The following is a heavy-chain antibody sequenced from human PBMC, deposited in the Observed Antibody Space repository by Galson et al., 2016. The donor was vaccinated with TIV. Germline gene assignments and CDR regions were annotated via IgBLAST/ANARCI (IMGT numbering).Heavy chain of an antibody. CDR2: INTGNGNT. CDR3: ARDIPGTAKYFDF. D-gene: IGHD3-10*01. Sequence: SVKVSCKASGYTFIYSAIHWVRQAPGQGLEWMGWINTGNGNTMYSQKFQARVAITRDISASTVYMALNGLRSEDTAVYFCARDIPGTAKYFDFWGQGTPVTVAS. CDR1: GYTFIYSA. V-gene: IGHV1-3*04. J-gene: IGHJ4*02.